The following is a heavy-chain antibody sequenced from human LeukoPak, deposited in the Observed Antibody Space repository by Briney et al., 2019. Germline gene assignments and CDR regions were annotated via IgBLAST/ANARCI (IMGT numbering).Heavy chain of an antibody. CDR3: AKGVKVAGMTYYFDY. CDR1: GFTFSSYA. Sequence: GGSLRLSCAASGFTFSSYAMSWVRQAPGKGLEWVSAISGSGGSTYYADSVKGRFTISRDNSKNTLYLQMNSLRAEDTAVYYCAKGVKVAGMTYYFDYWGQGTLVTVSS. V-gene: IGHV3-23*01. J-gene: IGHJ4*02. CDR2: ISGSGGST. D-gene: IGHD6-19*01.